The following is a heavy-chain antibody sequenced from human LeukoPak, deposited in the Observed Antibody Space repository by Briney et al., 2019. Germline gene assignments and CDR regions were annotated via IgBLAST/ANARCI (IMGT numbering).Heavy chain of an antibody. D-gene: IGHD3-10*01. CDR3: ARGTMFRGGITNWFDP. CDR2: IHYSGSA. CDR1: GGSISSTSFY. V-gene: IGHV4-39*01. J-gene: IGHJ5*02. Sequence: PSETLSLTCTVSGGSISSTSFYWVWIRQPPGKGLEWIGSIHYSGSAYYNASLNSRVTISVDTSKNQFSLKLSSVSAADTAVYYCARGTMFRGGITNWFDPWGQGTLVTVSS.